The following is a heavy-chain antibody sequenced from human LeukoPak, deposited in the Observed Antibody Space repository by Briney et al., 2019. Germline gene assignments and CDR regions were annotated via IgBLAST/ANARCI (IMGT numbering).Heavy chain of an antibody. CDR1: RYTFTSYA. CDR2: INTNTGNP. D-gene: IGHD2-8*01. J-gene: IGHJ4*02. V-gene: IGHV7-4-1*02. Sequence: GASVKVSCKASRYTFTSYAMNWVRQAPGQGLEWMGWINTNTGNPMYAQGFTGRFVFSLDTSVSTAYLQISSLKAEDTAVYYCARPVREGYWTTYYFDYWGQGTLVTVSS. CDR3: ARPVREGYWTTYYFDY.